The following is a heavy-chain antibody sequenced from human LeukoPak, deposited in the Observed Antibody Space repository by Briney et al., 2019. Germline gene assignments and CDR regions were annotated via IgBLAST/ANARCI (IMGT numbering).Heavy chain of an antibody. D-gene: IGHD3-10*01. V-gene: IGHV3-30*18. CDR1: GFTFSSYS. CDR2: ISYDGSNK. Sequence: GGSLRLSCAASGFTFSSYSMNWVRQAPGKGLEWVAVISYDGSNKCYADSVKGRFTISRDNSKNTLHLQMNSLRAEDTAVYYCAKSRGSGLFDYWGQGTLVTVAS. CDR3: AKSRGSGLFDY. J-gene: IGHJ4*02.